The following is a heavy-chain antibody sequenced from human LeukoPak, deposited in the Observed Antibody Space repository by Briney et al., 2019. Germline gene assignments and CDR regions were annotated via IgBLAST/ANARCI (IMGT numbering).Heavy chain of an antibody. CDR3: ARARSGGPDY. CDR2: IYHSGST. CDR1: GGSISSGGYS. Sequence: SETLSLTCAVSGGSISSGGYSWSWIRQPPGKGLEWIGYIYHSGSTYYNPSLKSRVTISVDRSKNQFSLKLSSVTAADTAVYYCARARSGGPDYWGQGTLATVSS. V-gene: IGHV4-30-2*01. J-gene: IGHJ4*02. D-gene: IGHD2-15*01.